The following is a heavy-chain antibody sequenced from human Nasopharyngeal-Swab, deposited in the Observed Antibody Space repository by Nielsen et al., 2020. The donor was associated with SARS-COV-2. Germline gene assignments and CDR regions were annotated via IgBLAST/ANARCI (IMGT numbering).Heavy chain of an antibody. CDR2: INHSGST. J-gene: IGHJ3*02. Sequence: SETLSLTCADYGGSFSGYYWSWIRQPPGKGLEWIGEINHSGSTNYNPSLKSRVTISVDTSKNQFSLKLSSVTAADTAVYYCARGLYSFDIWGQGTMVTVSS. CDR3: ARGLYSFDI. V-gene: IGHV4-34*01. CDR1: GGSFSGYY. D-gene: IGHD2-2*02.